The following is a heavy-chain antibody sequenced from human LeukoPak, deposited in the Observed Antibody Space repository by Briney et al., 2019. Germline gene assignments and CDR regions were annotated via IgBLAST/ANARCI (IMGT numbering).Heavy chain of an antibody. D-gene: IGHD3-10*01. CDR1: GFTFSSYP. CDR2: ISDSGGGT. V-gene: IGHV3-23*01. CDR3: AKAPRLAGVPLDY. J-gene: IGHJ4*02. Sequence: GGSLRLSCAASGFTFSSYPMTWVRQAPGKGLEWVSSISDSGGGTYYADSVKGRFTISRDNFKNTLYLQMNILRADGTAVYYCAKAPRLAGVPLDYWGQGTVVTVSS.